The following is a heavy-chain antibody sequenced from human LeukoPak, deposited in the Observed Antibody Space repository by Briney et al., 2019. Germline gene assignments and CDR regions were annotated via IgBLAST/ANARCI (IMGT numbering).Heavy chain of an antibody. Sequence: GGSLRLSCAASGFTVSSNCMSWVRQAPGKGLEWVSVIYSGGSTYYADSVKGRFTISRDNSKNTLYLQMNSLRAEDTAVYYCARDKDTMVRGVDFDYWGQGTLVTVSS. CDR3: ARDKDTMVRGVDFDY. D-gene: IGHD3-10*01. CDR1: GFTVSSNC. V-gene: IGHV3-53*01. CDR2: IYSGGST. J-gene: IGHJ4*02.